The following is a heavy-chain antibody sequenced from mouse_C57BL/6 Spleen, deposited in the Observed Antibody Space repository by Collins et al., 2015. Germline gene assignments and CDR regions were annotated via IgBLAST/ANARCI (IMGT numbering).Heavy chain of an antibody. CDR3: ARGDYDGYYDAMDY. CDR2: INTHSGVP. D-gene: IGHD2-3*01. J-gene: IGHJ4*01. CDR1: GYTFTTAG. Sequence: QIQLVQSGPELKKPGETVRISCKASGYTFTTAGMQWVQKMPGKGLKWIGWINTHSGVPKYAEDFKGRFAFSLETSASTAYLQISNLKNEDTATYFCARGDYDGYYDAMDYWGQGTSVTVSS. V-gene: IGHV9-4*02.